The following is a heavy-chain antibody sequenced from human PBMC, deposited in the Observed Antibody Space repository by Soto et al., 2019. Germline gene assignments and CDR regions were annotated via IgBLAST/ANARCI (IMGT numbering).Heavy chain of an antibody. CDR3: ARGATYADYVGY. J-gene: IGHJ4*02. Sequence: ASVKVSCKASGYTFTDYFMHWVRQAPGQGLEWMGWINPNSGVTNYAQKFQGRVTMTRDTSISTAYMELTRLRSDDTAIYYCARGATYADYVGYWGPVTLDTVST. V-gene: IGHV1-2*02. CDR1: GYTFTDYF. D-gene: IGHD4-17*01. CDR2: INPNSGVT.